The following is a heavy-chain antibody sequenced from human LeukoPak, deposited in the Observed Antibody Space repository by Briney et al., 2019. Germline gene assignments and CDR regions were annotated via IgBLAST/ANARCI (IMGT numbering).Heavy chain of an antibody. CDR3: ASSFTVTTTIFDY. Sequence: GGSLRLSCAASGFTFDDYAMHWVRQAPGKGLEWASGISWNSGSIGYADSVKGRFTISRDNAKNSLYLQMNSLRAEDTALYYCASSFTVTTTIFDYWGQGTLVTVSS. CDR2: ISWNSGSI. V-gene: IGHV3-9*01. CDR1: GFTFDDYA. J-gene: IGHJ4*02. D-gene: IGHD4-17*01.